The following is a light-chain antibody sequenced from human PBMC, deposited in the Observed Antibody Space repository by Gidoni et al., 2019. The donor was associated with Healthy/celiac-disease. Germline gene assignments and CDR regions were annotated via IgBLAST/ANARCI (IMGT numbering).Light chain of an antibody. CDR3: QQYYSFPYT. J-gene: IGKJ2*01. CDR1: QGISSY. V-gene: IGKV1D-8*01. CDR2: AAS. Sequence: VIWMTQSPSLLSASTGDRVTISCRISQGISSYLAWYQQKPGKAPELLIDAASTLQSGVPSRFSGSGSGTDFTLTISCLQSEDFATYYCQQYYSFPYTFGQGTKLEIK.